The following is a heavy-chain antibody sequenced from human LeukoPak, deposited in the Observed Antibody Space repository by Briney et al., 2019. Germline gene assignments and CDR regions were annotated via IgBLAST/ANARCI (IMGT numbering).Heavy chain of an antibody. CDR1: GGSFSGYY. CDR2: INHSGST. D-gene: IGHD2-8*02. J-gene: IGHJ5*02. V-gene: IGHV4-34*01. Sequence: SETLSLTCAVFGGSFSGYYWSWIRQPPRKGLEWIGEINHSGSTNYNPSLKSRVTISVDTSKNQFSLKLSSVTAADTAVYYCARQATGGGLGWFDPWGQGTLVTVSS. CDR3: ARQATGGGLGWFDP.